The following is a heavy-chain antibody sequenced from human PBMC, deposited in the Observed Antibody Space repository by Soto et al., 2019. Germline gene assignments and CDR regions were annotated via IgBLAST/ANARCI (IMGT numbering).Heavy chain of an antibody. D-gene: IGHD1-1*01. J-gene: IGHJ6*02. CDR3: ARVRRNDASDYYGMDI. V-gene: IGHV3-48*02. CDR1: GFSFSTST. CDR2: ISSGSTTI. Sequence: LLVESGGASAQPGGSLRLSCAASGFSFSTSTMNWVRQAPGKGLEWVSYISSGSTTIYYADSVKGRFTIARDNGKNSLYLQMNSLRDEDTAVYYCARVRRNDASDYYGMDIWGQGTTVTVSS.